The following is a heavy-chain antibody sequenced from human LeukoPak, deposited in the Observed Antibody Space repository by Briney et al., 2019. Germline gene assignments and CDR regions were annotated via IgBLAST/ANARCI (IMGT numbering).Heavy chain of an antibody. J-gene: IGHJ3*02. CDR3: ARGPYSYDSSGAFDI. Sequence: PSETLSLTCTVCGGSISSYYWSWIRQPAGKGLEWIGRISSSGSTNYNPSLKSRVTISVDTSKNQFSLKLSSVTAADTAVYFCARGPYSYDSSGAFDIWGQGTMVTVSS. V-gene: IGHV4-4*07. CDR1: GGSISSYY. CDR2: ISSSGST. D-gene: IGHD3-22*01.